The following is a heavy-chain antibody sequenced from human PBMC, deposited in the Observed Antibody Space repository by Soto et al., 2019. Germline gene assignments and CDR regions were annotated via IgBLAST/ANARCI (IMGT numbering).Heavy chain of an antibody. Sequence: QVQLQESGPGLVKHSHTLSLTCTVSGDSVNSGGHYWNWIRQHPGKGMAWLGYTHQSGVFSYRPSIKSRLTLSVDTSKNEVSLKLTTVTAADTAMYYCARDGGNGPKGYAFDVWGQGTKVTVSS. CDR3: ARDGGNGPKGYAFDV. J-gene: IGHJ3*01. CDR1: GDSVNSGGHY. V-gene: IGHV4-31*03. D-gene: IGHD5-12*01. CDR2: THQSGVF.